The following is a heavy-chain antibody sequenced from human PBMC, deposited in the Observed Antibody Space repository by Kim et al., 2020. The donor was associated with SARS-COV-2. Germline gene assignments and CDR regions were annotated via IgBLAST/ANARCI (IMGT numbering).Heavy chain of an antibody. J-gene: IGHJ4*02. Sequence: GESLKISCKGSGYSFTSYWIGWVRQMPGKGLEWMGIIYPGDSDTRYSPSFQGQVTISADKSISTAYLQWSSLRASDTAMYYCARRASYYDSSGYYYYSDYWGQGTLVTVSS. D-gene: IGHD3-22*01. CDR2: IYPGDSDT. CDR3: ARRASYYDSSGYYYYSDY. CDR1: GYSFTSYW. V-gene: IGHV5-51*01.